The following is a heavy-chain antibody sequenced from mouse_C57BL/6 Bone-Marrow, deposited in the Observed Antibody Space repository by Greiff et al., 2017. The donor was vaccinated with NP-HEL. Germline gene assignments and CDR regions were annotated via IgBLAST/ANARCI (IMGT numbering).Heavy chain of an antibody. J-gene: IGHJ3*01. V-gene: IGHV1-9*01. CDR2: ILPGSGST. CDR3: ARGGQLRLRGFAY. CDR1: GYTFTGYW. Sequence: QVQLQQSGAELMKPGASVKLSCKATGYTFTGYWIEWVKQRPGHGLEWIGEILPGSGSTNYNEKFKGKATFTADTSSNTAYMQLRSLTTEDSAIYYCARGGQLRLRGFAYWGQGTLVTVSA. D-gene: IGHD3-2*02.